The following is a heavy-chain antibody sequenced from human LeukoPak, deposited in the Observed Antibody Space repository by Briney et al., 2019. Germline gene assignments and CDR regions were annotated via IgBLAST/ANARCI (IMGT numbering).Heavy chain of an antibody. Sequence: SETLSLTCTVSGGSISNYYWRWIRQPPGKGLEWIGNIYYTGNTNYNPSLKSRVTISVDTSKNQFSLKLSSVTSADTAVYYCARGGAFDIWGQGTMVTVSS. CDR1: GGSISNYY. J-gene: IGHJ3*02. CDR3: ARGGAFDI. V-gene: IGHV4-59*01. CDR2: IYYTGNT.